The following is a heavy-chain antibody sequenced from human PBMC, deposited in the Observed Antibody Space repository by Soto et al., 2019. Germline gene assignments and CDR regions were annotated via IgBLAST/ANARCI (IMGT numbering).Heavy chain of an antibody. J-gene: IGHJ4*02. Sequence: GGSLRLSCAASGFTFDDYTMHWVRQAPGKGLEWVSLISWDGGSTYYADSVKGRFTVSRDNSKNSLYLQMNSLRTEDTALYYCAKDYYDSAFDYWGQGTLVTVSS. V-gene: IGHV3-43*01. CDR2: ISWDGGST. D-gene: IGHD3-22*01. CDR1: GFTFDDYT. CDR3: AKDYYDSAFDY.